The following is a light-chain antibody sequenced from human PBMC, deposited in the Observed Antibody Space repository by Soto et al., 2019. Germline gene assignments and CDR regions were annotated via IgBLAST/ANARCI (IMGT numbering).Light chain of an antibody. V-gene: IGKV3-20*01. CDR2: GAS. J-gene: IGKJ4*01. CDR1: QTISNSH. CDR3: QQYDKSPLT. Sequence: EIVLTQSPGTLSLSPGERATLSCRASQTISNSHLAWHQQKPGQAPRLLIFGASNRAAGIPDRFSGSGSGTDFTLTIYRLEPEDYAVYYCQQYDKSPLTFGGGTKVDIK.